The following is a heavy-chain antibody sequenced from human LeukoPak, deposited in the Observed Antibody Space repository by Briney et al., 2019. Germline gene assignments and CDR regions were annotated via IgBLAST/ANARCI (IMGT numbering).Heavy chain of an antibody. V-gene: IGHV1-46*01. Sequence: GASVTVSCQPSGYTFTRHWMHWVRQAPGQGLEWMGIINPNGGTTNFAQKFQGRVTMTTDTSASTVYMELSSLTSEDTAVYYCARDHSNEMCGGGCYASWFDPWGQGTLVTVSS. D-gene: IGHD2-21*02. CDR2: INPNGGTT. CDR1: GYTFTRHW. CDR3: ARDHSNEMCGGGCYASWFDP. J-gene: IGHJ5*02.